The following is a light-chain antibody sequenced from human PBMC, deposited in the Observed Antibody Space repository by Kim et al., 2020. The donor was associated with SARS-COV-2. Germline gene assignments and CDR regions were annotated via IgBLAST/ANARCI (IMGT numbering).Light chain of an antibody. Sequence: EIVMTQSPATLSVSPWERANLSCRASQSISNNLAWYQQKPGQAPRLLIYGASARATGLPARFSGSGSGTEFTLTISSLQSEDFAVYYCQQYSNWPVTFGGGTKLDIK. CDR2: GAS. V-gene: IGKV3-15*01. J-gene: IGKJ4*01. CDR1: QSISNN. CDR3: QQYSNWPVT.